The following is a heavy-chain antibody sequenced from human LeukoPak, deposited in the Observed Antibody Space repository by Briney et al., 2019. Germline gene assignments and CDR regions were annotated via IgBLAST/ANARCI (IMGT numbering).Heavy chain of an antibody. Sequence: PSETLSLTCAVYGGSFSGCYWSWIRQPPGKGLEWIGEINHSGSTNYNPSLKSRVTISVDTSKSQFSLKLSSVTAADTAVYYCARGRSIAAAGTQTFDYWGQGTLVTVSS. V-gene: IGHV4-34*01. CDR1: GGSFSGCY. D-gene: IGHD6-13*01. CDR2: INHSGST. J-gene: IGHJ4*02. CDR3: ARGRSIAAAGTQTFDY.